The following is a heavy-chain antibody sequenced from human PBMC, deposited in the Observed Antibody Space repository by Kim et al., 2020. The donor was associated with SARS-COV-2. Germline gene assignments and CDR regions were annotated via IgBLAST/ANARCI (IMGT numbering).Heavy chain of an antibody. CDR2: MNPNSGNT. CDR3: ARGLRRITMIVVVTLTAYYFDY. Sequence: ASVKVSCKASGYTFTSYDINWVRQATGQGLEWMGWMNPNSGNTGYAQKFQGRVTMTRNTSISTAYMELSRLRSEDTAVYYCARGLRRITMIVVVTLTAYYFDYWGQGTLVTVSS. CDR1: GYTFTSYD. D-gene: IGHD3-22*01. J-gene: IGHJ4*02. V-gene: IGHV1-8*01.